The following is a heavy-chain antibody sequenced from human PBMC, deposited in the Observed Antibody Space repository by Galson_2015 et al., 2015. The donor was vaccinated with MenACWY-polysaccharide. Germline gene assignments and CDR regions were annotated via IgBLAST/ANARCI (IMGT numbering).Heavy chain of an antibody. CDR3: VRGSSGWRGMDV. CDR2: ICSDKNSI. D-gene: IGHD6-19*01. Sequence: SLRLSCAASGFTFSSYCIHWVRQAPRKGLVWVSRICSDKNSITYAGSVKGRFSISRENAENTVYLQMNSLTAEDTALYYCVRGSSGWRGMDVWGQGTTVTVSS. J-gene: IGHJ6*02. V-gene: IGHV3-74*01. CDR1: GFTFSSYC.